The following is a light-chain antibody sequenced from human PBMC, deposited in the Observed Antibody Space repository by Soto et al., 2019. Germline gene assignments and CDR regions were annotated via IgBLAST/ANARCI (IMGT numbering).Light chain of an antibody. CDR3: QQRSNLFT. J-gene: IGKJ5*01. Sequence: EIVLTQSPATLSLSPGERATLSCRASQSVSSYFAWYQQKPGQAPRLLIYVASNRATGIPARFTGSRSGTDFTLTISSLEPEDFALYYCQQRSNLFTFGQGTRLELK. CDR2: VAS. V-gene: IGKV3-11*01. CDR1: QSVSSY.